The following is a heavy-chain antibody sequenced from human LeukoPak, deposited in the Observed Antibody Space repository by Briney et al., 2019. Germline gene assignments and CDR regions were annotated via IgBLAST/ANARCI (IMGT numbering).Heavy chain of an antibody. CDR3: ARVSYYDSSGNRGAFDY. CDR1: GGSISNYY. CDR2: IHDSGST. Sequence: PSETLSLTCTVSGGSISNYYWSWIRQSPEKGLEWIGYIHDSGSTNYNPSLKSRVTISVDTSKNQFSLKLSSVTAADTAVYYCARVSYYDSSGNRGAFDYWGQGTLVTVSS. D-gene: IGHD3-22*01. V-gene: IGHV4-59*12. J-gene: IGHJ4*02.